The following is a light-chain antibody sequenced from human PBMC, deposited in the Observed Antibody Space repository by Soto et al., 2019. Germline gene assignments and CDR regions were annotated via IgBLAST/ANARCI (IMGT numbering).Light chain of an antibody. J-gene: IGLJ1*01. Sequence: SYELTQPPSVSVAPGKTARITCGGNNIGSKSVHWYQQKPGQAPVLVIYYDSDRPSGIPERFSGSNSGNTATLPISRVAAGDEADYYCQVWDSSSDPLYVFGTGTKLTVL. CDR3: QVWDSSSDPLYV. CDR1: NIGSKS. V-gene: IGLV3-21*04. CDR2: YDS.